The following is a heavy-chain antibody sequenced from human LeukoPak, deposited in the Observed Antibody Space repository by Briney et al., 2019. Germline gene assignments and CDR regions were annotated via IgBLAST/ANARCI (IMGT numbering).Heavy chain of an antibody. J-gene: IGHJ3*02. CDR2: VIPILEKA. V-gene: IGHV1-69*04. CDR3: ARAVGDLAAFDI. CDR1: GDTGRNYA. Sequence: GSSVKVSCKASGDTGRNYAITWVRQAPGQGLEWMGRVIPILEKADYAQKFQGRVTMTADKSTSTAYLEVSSLRSEDTAMYYCARAVGDLAAFDIRGQGTMVTVSS. D-gene: IGHD3-16*01.